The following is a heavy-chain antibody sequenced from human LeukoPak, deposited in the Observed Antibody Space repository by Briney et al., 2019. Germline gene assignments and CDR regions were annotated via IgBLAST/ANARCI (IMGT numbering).Heavy chain of an antibody. D-gene: IGHD2-2*01. J-gene: IGHJ4*02. CDR2: FSGSGGRT. CDR3: AKDRVVVPAATFAY. V-gene: IGHV3-23*01. Sequence: PGGSLRLSCAASGFTFSSYSMSWVRQLPGKGLEWVSAFSGSGGRTTYADFRKGPLIISRDNSKNPLYLQMNSLRAEDTAVYYCAKDRVVVPAATFAYWGQGTLVTVSS. CDR1: GFTFSSYS.